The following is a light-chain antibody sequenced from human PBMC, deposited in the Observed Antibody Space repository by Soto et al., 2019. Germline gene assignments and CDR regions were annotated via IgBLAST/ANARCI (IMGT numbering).Light chain of an antibody. CDR2: DAS. Sequence: DIQMTQSPSSLSSSVGDRVTLTCKASQDISNYLNWYQQKPGKAPKLLIYDASNLETGVPSRFSGSGSGTDFTFTISSQQPEDISTYYCQQYDKLPFGGGTKVEIK. CDR1: QDISNY. V-gene: IGKV1-33*01. CDR3: QQYDKLP. J-gene: IGKJ4*01.